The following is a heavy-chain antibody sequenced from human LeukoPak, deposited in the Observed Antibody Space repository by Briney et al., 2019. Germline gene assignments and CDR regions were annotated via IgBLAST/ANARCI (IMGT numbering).Heavy chain of an antibody. CDR2: IHYSGST. Sequence: PSETLSLTCTVSDDSINNNYWSWIRQPPGKELECIGYIHYSGSTNYNPSLKSRVTISIDTSKNQFSLKLNSVTAADTAVYYCARRGFNRQNFDYWGQGTLVTVSS. V-gene: IGHV4-59*08. CDR3: ARRGFNRQNFDY. J-gene: IGHJ4*02. CDR1: DDSINNNY.